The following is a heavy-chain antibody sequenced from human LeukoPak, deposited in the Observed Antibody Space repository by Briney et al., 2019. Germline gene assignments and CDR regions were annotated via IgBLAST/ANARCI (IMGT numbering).Heavy chain of an antibody. D-gene: IGHD4-23*01. CDR3: ATELRWKEY. CDR1: GYTFTSYD. CDR2: MNPNSGNT. J-gene: IGHJ4*02. Sequence: ASVKHSCRASGYTFTSYDINWVRQATGQGLEWLGWMNPNSGNTGYAQKFQGRVTMTSDTSIDTAYMELSSLRSEDTAVYYCATELRWKEYWGQGTLVTVSS. V-gene: IGHV1-8*01.